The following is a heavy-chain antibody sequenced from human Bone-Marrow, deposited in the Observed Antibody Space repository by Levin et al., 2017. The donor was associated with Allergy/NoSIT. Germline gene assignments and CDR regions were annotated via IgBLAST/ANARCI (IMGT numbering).Heavy chain of an antibody. CDR1: GGPITSSGHY. CDR3: ARPRGWTRRGFDV. Sequence: SETLSLTCSVSGGPITSSGHYWTWIRQHPGKGLEWIGYIHYSGDTYYSSSLKSRVAMSVDTSKNQFFLNLSSVTAADTAVYYCARPRGWTRRGFDVWGQGTTVIVSS. D-gene: IGHD6-19*01. V-gene: IGHV4-31*03. J-gene: IGHJ3*01. CDR2: IHYSGDT.